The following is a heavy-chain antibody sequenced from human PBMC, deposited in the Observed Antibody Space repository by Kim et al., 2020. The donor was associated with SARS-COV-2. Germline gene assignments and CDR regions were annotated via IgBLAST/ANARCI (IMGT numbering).Heavy chain of an antibody. Sequence: SETLSLTCTVSGGSISSSSYYWGWIRQPPGKGLEWLGSIYYSWSTYYNPSLKSRVTISVDTSKNQFSLKLSSVTAADTAVYYCARIYYYDSSGYFRGSYYYYMDAWGKGTTVTVSS. J-gene: IGHJ6*03. D-gene: IGHD3-22*01. CDR1: GGSISSSSYY. CDR2: IYYSWST. CDR3: ARIYYYDSSGYFRGSYYYYMDA. V-gene: IGHV4-39*01.